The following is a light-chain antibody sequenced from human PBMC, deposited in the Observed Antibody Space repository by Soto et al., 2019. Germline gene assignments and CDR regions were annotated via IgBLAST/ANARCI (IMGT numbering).Light chain of an antibody. Sequence: VLTQSPASLSLSPGERSTLSCRASQSVDSYLVWYQQKPGQAPRLLIFGASNRATGIPARFSGSGSGTDFTLTINSLEPEDFAVYYCQQRSSWPITFGQGTRLEIK. J-gene: IGKJ5*01. CDR1: QSVDSY. V-gene: IGKV3-11*01. CDR2: GAS. CDR3: QQRSSWPIT.